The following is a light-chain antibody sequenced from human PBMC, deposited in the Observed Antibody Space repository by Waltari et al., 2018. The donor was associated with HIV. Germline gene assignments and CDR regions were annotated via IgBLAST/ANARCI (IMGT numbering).Light chain of an antibody. CDR2: VAS. V-gene: IGKV3-20*01. CDR1: QSVSSSY. J-gene: IGKJ3*01. Sequence: ENVLTQSPDTLSLSPGERATLSCRASQSVSSSYLTWYQQKPGQPPRLLIYVASSRATGIPDRFSVSGSGTDFTLTISRLEPEDFAVYYCQQYGGSPLFTFGPGTKVEI. CDR3: QQYGGSPLFT.